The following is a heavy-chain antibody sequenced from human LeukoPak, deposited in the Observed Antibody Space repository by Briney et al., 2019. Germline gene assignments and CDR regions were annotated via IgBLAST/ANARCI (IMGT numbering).Heavy chain of an antibody. CDR1: GDSVSSNSAA. Sequence: SQTLSLTCAISGDSVSSNSAAWNWIRQSPSRGLEWLGRTYYRSKWYNDYAVSVKSRITINPDTSKNQFSLQLNSVTPEDTAVYYCAMGGGYDSAGYNWFDPWGQGTLVTVSA. J-gene: IGHJ5*02. D-gene: IGHD5-12*01. CDR3: AMGGGYDSAGYNWFDP. V-gene: IGHV6-1*01. CDR2: TYYRSKWYN.